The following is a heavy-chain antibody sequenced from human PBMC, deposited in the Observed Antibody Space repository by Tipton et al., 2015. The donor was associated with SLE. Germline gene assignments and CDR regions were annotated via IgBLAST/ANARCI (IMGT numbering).Heavy chain of an antibody. CDR1: GGTFSSYA. CDR2: MNPNSGNT. D-gene: IGHD3-16*01. J-gene: IGHJ4*02. CDR3: ARTPTSLGFDY. V-gene: IGHV1-8*02. Sequence: QSGAEVKKPGSSVKVSCKASGGTFSSYAISWVRQAPGQGLEWMGWMNPNSGNTGYAQKFQGRVTMTRNTSISTAYMELGSLRSEDTAVYYCARTPTSLGFDYWGQGTLVTVSS.